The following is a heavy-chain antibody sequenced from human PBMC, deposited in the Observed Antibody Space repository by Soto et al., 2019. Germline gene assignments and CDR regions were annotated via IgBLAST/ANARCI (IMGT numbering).Heavy chain of an antibody. CDR3: AIREDSSGWPRALDY. D-gene: IGHD6-19*01. Sequence: GASVKVSCKASGYTFTSYGISWVRQAPGQGLEWMGWISAYNGNTNYAQKLKGRVTMTTDTSTSTANKELRSRRSDDTAVNYFAIREDSSGWPRALDYWGQGTLVTVSS. V-gene: IGHV1-18*01. CDR2: ISAYNGNT. CDR1: GYTFTSYG. J-gene: IGHJ4*02.